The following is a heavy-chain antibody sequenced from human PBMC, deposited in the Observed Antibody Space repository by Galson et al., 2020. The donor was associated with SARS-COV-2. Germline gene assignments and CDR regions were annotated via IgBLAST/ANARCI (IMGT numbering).Heavy chain of an antibody. Sequence: SETLSLTCTVSGGSISSGGYYWSWIRQHPGKGLEWIGYIYYSGSTYYNPSLKSRVTISVDTSKNQFSLKLSSVTAADTAVYYCARDFVLGRGAFDIWGQGTMVTVSS. CDR2: IYYSGST. V-gene: IGHV4-31*03. CDR3: ARDFVLGRGAFDI. D-gene: IGHD3-16*02. J-gene: IGHJ3*02. CDR1: GGSISSGGYY.